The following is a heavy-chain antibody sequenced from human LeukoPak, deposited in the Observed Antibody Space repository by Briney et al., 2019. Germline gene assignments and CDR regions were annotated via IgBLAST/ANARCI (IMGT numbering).Heavy chain of an antibody. V-gene: IGHV4-59*01. CDR1: GGSISSYY. CDR2: IYYSGST. D-gene: IGHD1-1*01. Sequence: PSETLSLTCTVSGGSISSYYWSWIRQPPGKGLEWIGCIYYSGSTNYNPSLKSRVTVSVDTSKNQFSLKLSSVTAADTAVYYCAKEAGSPSWFDPWGQGTLVTVSS. CDR3: AKEAGSPSWFDP. J-gene: IGHJ5*02.